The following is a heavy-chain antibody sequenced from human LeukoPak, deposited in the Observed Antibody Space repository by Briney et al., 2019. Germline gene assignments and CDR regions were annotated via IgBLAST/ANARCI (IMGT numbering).Heavy chain of an antibody. CDR3: ARERPYSSYYFDY. V-gene: IGHV4-31*03. Sequence: SETLSLTCTVSGGSISSGGYYWSWICQHPGKGLEWIGYIYYSGSTYYNPSLKSRVTISVDTSKNQFSLKLSSVTAADTAVYYCARERPYSSYYFDYWGQGTLVTVSS. CDR2: IYYSGST. D-gene: IGHD5-18*01. CDR1: GGSISSGGYY. J-gene: IGHJ4*02.